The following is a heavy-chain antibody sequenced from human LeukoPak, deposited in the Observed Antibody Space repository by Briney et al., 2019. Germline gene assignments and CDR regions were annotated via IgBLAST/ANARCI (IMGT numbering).Heavy chain of an antibody. J-gene: IGHJ5*02. Sequence: ASETLSLTCTVSGGSISNRNYHWGWIRQLPGTGLEWIGSIYYTGSTYYNPSLKSRVTISVDTSKNQFSLRLSSVTAADTALYYSARHAYYDYNWFDTWGQGTLVTVSS. V-gene: IGHV4-39*01. CDR1: GGSISNRNYH. CDR3: ARHAYYDYNWFDT. CDR2: IYYTGST. D-gene: IGHD3-3*01.